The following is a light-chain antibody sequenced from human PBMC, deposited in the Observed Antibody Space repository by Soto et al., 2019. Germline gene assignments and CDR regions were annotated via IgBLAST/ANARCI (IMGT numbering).Light chain of an antibody. CDR3: QQFKKGPRT. Sequence: IVLTQSPATLSVSPGESATLSCRASQPVXSNFGWYEEKPGQAPRILXAYASTRATGSPARLSGSGSGTEFTLPISSLQSEYFAVYYCQQFKKGPRTFGGGTKVDIK. J-gene: IGKJ4*02. V-gene: IGKV3-15*01. CDR2: YAS. CDR1: QPVXSN.